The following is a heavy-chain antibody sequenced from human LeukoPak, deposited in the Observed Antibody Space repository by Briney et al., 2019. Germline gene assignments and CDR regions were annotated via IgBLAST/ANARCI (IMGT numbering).Heavy chain of an antibody. Sequence: GGSLRLSCAASGFTYTNYWVSWFRRAPGQGLEWVASIKQDGSERYYVDSVKGRFTISRDNAKNSLFLQLSSLRVEDTAVYYCARGSMHVYHLYTDYWGQGTLVTVSS. CDR3: ARGSMHVYHLYTDY. CDR2: IKQDGSER. D-gene: IGHD3-16*01. J-gene: IGHJ4*02. V-gene: IGHV3-7*01. CDR1: GFTYTNYW.